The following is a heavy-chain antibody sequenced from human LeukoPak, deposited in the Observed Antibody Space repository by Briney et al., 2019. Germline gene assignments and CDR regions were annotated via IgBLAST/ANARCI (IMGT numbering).Heavy chain of an antibody. CDR1: GFTFSSYS. D-gene: IGHD3-10*01. CDR2: ISSSSSYI. V-gene: IGHV3-21*01. J-gene: IGHJ4*02. CDR3: ARVSMVRGVRVDY. Sequence: PGGSLRLSCAASGFTFSSYSMNWVRQAPGKGLEWVSSISSSSSYIYYAASVKGRFTISRDNAKNSLYLQMNSLRAEDTAVYYCARVSMVRGVRVDYWGQGTLVTVSS.